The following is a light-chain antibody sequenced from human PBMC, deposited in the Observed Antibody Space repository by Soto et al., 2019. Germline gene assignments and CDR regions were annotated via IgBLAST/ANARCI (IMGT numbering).Light chain of an antibody. CDR3: EQGNTFPFT. CDR1: HGVSGW. J-gene: IGKJ3*01. V-gene: IGKV1-12*01. Sequence: IQMTQSPSSVSASVGDTVTLSCQTSHGVSGWLAWYQQKPGKAPTLLIYTVSNLQSGVPSRFSGSGSGTDFSFTITTLQPEDFATYVGEQGNTFPFTVGPGTKVEVK. CDR2: TVS.